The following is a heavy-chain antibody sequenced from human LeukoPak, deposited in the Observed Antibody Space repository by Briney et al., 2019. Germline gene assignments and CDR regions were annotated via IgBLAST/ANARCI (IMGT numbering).Heavy chain of an antibody. CDR2: ISSSSSTI. Sequence: GGSLRLSCAASGFTFSSYSMNWVRQATGKGLEWVSYISSSSSTIYYADSVKGRFTISRDNAKNSLYLQMNSLRAEDTAVYYCARNYDFWSGFPNFDYWGQGTLVTVSP. V-gene: IGHV3-48*01. CDR3: ARNYDFWSGFPNFDY. CDR1: GFTFSSYS. D-gene: IGHD3-3*01. J-gene: IGHJ4*02.